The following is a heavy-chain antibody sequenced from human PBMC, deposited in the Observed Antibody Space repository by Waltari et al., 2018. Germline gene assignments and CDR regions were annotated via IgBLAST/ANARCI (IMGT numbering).Heavy chain of an antibody. D-gene: IGHD6-6*01. CDR2: INHSGST. Sequence: QVQLQQWGAGLLKPSETLSLTCAVYGGSFSGYYWSWIRQPPGKGLEWIGEINHSGSTNYNPSLRSRVTISVDTSKNQFSLKLSSVTADDTAVYYCARAGGKYSSSPIGYWGQGTLVTVSS. CDR1: GGSFSGYY. J-gene: IGHJ4*02. CDR3: ARAGGKYSSSPIGY. V-gene: IGHV4-34*01.